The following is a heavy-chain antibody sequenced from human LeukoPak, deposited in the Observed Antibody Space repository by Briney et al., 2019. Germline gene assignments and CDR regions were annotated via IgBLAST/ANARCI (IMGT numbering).Heavy chain of an antibody. CDR2: INHSGST. D-gene: IGHD6-19*01. Sequence: SETLSLTCAVYGGSFSGYCWSWIRQPPGKGLEWIGEINHSGSTNYNPSLKSRVTISVDTSKNQFSLKLSSVTAADTAVYYCARGRMWYSSGWYYFDYWGQGTLVTVSS. CDR3: ARGRMWYSSGWYYFDY. V-gene: IGHV4-34*01. CDR1: GGSFSGYC. J-gene: IGHJ4*02.